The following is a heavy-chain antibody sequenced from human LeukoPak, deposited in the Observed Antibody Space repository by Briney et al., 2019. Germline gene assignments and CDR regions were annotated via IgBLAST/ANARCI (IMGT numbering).Heavy chain of an antibody. CDR1: GYTFTGYG. CDR2: ISAYNGNT. Sequence: GASVKVSCKASGYTFTGYGISGVRQAPGQGGEWVGWISAYNGNTNYAQKLQGRVTITTDTSTSTAYIELSSLRSEDTAVYYCARDNDSRDPPHFDYGGQETLVTVSS. V-gene: IGHV1-18*01. J-gene: IGHJ4*02. D-gene: IGHD3-16*01. CDR3: ARDNDSRDPPHFDY.